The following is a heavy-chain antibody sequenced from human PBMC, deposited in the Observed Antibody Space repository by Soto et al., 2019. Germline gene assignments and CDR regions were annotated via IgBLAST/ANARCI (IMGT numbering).Heavy chain of an antibody. CDR1: VGSINTVGYY. Sequence: SETLSLTCSVSVGSINTVGYYWTWIRQQPGKGLEWIGYIYYSGGPNYNPSLKSRVSISVDTSKNQFSLKLTSVTAADTAVYYCARSSGGGAAAAPMGDAFDIWGQGTMVTVSS. CDR3: ARSSGGGAAAAPMGDAFDI. CDR2: IYYSGGP. J-gene: IGHJ3*02. D-gene: IGHD6-13*01. V-gene: IGHV4-31*03.